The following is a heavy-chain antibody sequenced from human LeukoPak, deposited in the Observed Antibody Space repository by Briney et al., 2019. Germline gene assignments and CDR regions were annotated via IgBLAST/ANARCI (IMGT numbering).Heavy chain of an antibody. J-gene: IGHJ5*02. V-gene: IGHV1-69*01. Sequence: EASVKVSCKASGGTFSSYATSWVRQAPGQGLEWMGGIIPIFGTANYAQKFQGRVTITADESTSTAYMELSSLRSEDTAVYYCARDLGYGDYHWGQGTLVTVSS. CDR2: IIPIFGTA. D-gene: IGHD4-17*01. CDR3: ARDLGYGDYH. CDR1: GGTFSSYA.